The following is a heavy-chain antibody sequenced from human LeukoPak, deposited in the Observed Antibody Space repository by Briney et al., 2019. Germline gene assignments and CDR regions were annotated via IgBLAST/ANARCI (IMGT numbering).Heavy chain of an antibody. CDR3: AKEGIYLKSSLED. CDR1: GFTFSSYG. D-gene: IGHD2/OR15-2a*01. J-gene: IGHJ4*02. V-gene: IGHV3-33*06. CDR2: IWYEERTK. Sequence: GGSLKLSCTASGFTFSSYGMHWVRQAPGNGLEWVATIWYEERTKYYIDSVKGRFTISRDNSKNTFYLQMNSLRVDDMAIYYCAKEGIYLKSSLEDWGQGTPVTVSS.